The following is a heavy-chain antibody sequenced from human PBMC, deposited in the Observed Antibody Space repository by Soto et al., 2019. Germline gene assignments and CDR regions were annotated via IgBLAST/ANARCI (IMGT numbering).Heavy chain of an antibody. CDR3: ASAPTYSPRSGWLGAFDI. Sequence: QVQLVESGGDLVKPGGSLRLSCAASGSTFSDYHMSWVRQAPGKGLEWLSYISSSSSYTNYADYVRGRFTISRDNAKKSHYLQMNSMRAEDTDVYYCASAPTYSPRSGWLGAFDIWGQGTMVTVSS. V-gene: IGHV3-11*05. CDR2: ISSSSSYT. CDR1: GSTFSDYH. D-gene: IGHD6-19*01. J-gene: IGHJ3*02.